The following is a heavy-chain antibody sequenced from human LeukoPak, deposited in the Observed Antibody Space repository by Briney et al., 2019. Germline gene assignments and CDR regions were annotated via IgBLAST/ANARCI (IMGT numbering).Heavy chain of an antibody. V-gene: IGHV4-59*01. CDR3: ARGYSSSSYYFDS. CDR2: VYYSGST. CDR1: GGSISSYY. J-gene: IGHJ4*02. D-gene: IGHD6-6*01. Sequence: SETLSLTCTLSGGSISSYYWSWIRQPPGKGLEWIGYVYYSGSTKYNPSLESRVTISVDTSKEQFSLKLSSVTAADTAVYYCARGYSSSSYYFDSWGRGIPLTVSS.